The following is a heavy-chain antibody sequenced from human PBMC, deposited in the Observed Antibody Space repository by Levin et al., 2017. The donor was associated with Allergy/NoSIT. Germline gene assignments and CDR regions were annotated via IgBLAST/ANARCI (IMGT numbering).Heavy chain of an antibody. CDR2: IKQDGSMI. Sequence: GESLKISCAASGLTFSSYWMSWVRQAPGKGLEWVANIKQDGSMIYFVDSLKGRFIISRDNAKNSLSLQMNSLRAEDTAVYYCARIDGSNYGYIDYWGQGTLVTVSS. D-gene: IGHD5-18*01. V-gene: IGHV3-7*01. CDR3: ARIDGSNYGYIDY. CDR1: GLTFSSYW. J-gene: IGHJ4*02.